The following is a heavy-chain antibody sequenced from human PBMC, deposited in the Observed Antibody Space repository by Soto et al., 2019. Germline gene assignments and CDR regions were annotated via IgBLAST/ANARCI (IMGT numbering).Heavy chain of an antibody. V-gene: IGHV1-69*01. Sequence: VQLVESGGGLVKPGGSLRLSCAASGFTFSSYAISWVRQAPGQGLEWMGGIIPIFGTANYAQKFQGRVTITADESTSTAYMELSSLRSEDTAVYYCARGYGGNSGVVDYWGQGTLVTVSS. CDR3: ARGYGGNSGVVDY. CDR2: IIPIFGTA. D-gene: IGHD2-21*02. CDR1: GFTFSSYA. J-gene: IGHJ4*02.